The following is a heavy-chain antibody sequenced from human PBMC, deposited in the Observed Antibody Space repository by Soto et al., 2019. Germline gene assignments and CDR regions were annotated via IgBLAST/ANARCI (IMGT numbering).Heavy chain of an antibody. CDR3: AKDIHPGRDTYHYGADY. CDR2: ISYDGSLK. Sequence: QVQLVESGGGVVQPGTSLTLSCSASGFIFSNYGMHWVRQAPGKGLEVVLIISYDGSLKHDIDSVKGRFTISRDNSKNTLDLQMNRLRAEDTAVYYCAKDIHPGRDTYHYGADYWGQGTLVAVSS. J-gene: IGHJ4*02. D-gene: IGHD5-12*01. V-gene: IGHV3-30*18. CDR1: GFIFSNYG.